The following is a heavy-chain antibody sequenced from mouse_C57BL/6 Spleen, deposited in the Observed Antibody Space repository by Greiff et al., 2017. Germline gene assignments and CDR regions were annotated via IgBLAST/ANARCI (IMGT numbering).Heavy chain of an antibody. V-gene: IGHV10-1*01. D-gene: IGHD1-1*01. J-gene: IGHJ1*03. CDR1: GFSFNTYA. CDR3: VRQDYGSRPDWYFDV. CDR2: IRSKSNNYAT. Sequence: EVMLVESGGGLVQPKGSLKLSCAASGFSFNTYAMNWVRQAPGKGLEWVARIRSKSNNYATYYADSVKDRFTISRDDSESMLYLQMNNLKTEDTAMYYCVRQDYGSRPDWYFDVWGTGTTVTVSS.